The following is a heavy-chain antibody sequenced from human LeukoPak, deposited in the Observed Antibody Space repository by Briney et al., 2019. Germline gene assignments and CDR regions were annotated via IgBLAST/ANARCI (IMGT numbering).Heavy chain of an antibody. CDR1: GFTVSSNY. V-gene: IGHV3-53*01. Sequence: GGSLRLSCAASGFTVSSNYVSWVRQAPGKGLEWVSVIYSDSSTFYAASVRGRFTISRDISKNTLYLQMSSLRPEDTAVYYCAREAGGYSDYVITGWGQGTLVTVSS. CDR3: AREAGGYSDYVITG. CDR2: IYSDSST. D-gene: IGHD5-12*01. J-gene: IGHJ4*02.